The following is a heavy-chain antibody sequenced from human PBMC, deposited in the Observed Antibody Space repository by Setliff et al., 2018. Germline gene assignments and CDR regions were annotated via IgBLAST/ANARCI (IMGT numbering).Heavy chain of an antibody. CDR1: GFTFSTYW. Sequence: GGSLRLSCAASGFTFSTYWMHWVRQAPGKGLVWVSRINSDGSTTSYADSVKGRFTISRDNTKNTLYLQMNSLRAEDTAVYYCVRDDGYNNRWYYYWGQGTLVTVSS. CDR3: VRDDGYNNRWYYY. J-gene: IGHJ4*02. V-gene: IGHV3-74*01. CDR2: INSDGSTT. D-gene: IGHD6-13*01.